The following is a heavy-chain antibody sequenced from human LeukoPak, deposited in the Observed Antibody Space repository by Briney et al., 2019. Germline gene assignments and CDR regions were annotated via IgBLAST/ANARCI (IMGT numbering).Heavy chain of an antibody. V-gene: IGHV3-64*01. J-gene: IGHJ5*02. D-gene: IGHD3-3*01. CDR2: ISGNGGST. CDR1: GLTFSSYS. CDR3: ARGHDYWSGYFNWFDT. Sequence: PGGSLRLSCEASGLTFSSYSMHWVRQAPGKGLEYVSGISGNGGSTYYAKSVKGRFTITRENSKNTVYLQMGSVRAEDMAVYYCARGHDYWSGYFNWFDTWGQGTLVTVSS.